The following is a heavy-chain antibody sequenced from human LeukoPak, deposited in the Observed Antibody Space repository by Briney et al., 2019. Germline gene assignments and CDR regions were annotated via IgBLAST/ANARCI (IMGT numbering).Heavy chain of an antibody. D-gene: IGHD6-19*01. Sequence: GWSLRLSCAASGFTVSSYYMYWVRQVPGKGLEWVSFIYSGGSTYYADSVKGRFTISRDNSKNTLYLQMSSLRAEDTAVYYCARGSGWDFDYWGQGTLVTVSS. V-gene: IGHV3-66*01. CDR3: ARGSGWDFDY. CDR2: IYSGGST. CDR1: GFTVSSYY. J-gene: IGHJ4*02.